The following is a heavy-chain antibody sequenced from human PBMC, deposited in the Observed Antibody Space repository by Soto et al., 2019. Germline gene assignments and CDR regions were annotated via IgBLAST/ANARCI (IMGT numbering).Heavy chain of an antibody. V-gene: IGHV3-23*01. CDR1: GFTFSTYA. D-gene: IGHD3-16*01. Sequence: EVPVLESGGGLVQPGGSLRLSCAASGFTFSTYAMTWVRQTPEKGLEWVSSIGSDAGTYYADSVKGRFTISRDNSKNTVYLDMNFLRAEDTAIYHCAKGGIGETGGLDYWGQGSLVTVSS. J-gene: IGHJ4*02. CDR2: SIGSDAGT. CDR3: AKGGIGETGGLDY.